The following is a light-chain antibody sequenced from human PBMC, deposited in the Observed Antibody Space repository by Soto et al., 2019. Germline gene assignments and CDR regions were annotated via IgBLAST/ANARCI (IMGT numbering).Light chain of an antibody. V-gene: IGKV2-30*02. CDR1: EILVHSDGIAY. Sequence: DFVMTQSPLSLPVTLGQPSSSSCISNEILVHSDGIAYFSWFQQRPGRSPRRLIYKVSNRDSGVPDRFGGSGSGTDFTLKISRVEAEDVGVYYCMQGTHRPITFGQGTRLEIK. CDR2: KVS. J-gene: IGKJ5*01. CDR3: MQGTHRPIT.